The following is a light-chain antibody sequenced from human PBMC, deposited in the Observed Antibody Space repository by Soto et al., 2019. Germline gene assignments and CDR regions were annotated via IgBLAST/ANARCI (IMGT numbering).Light chain of an antibody. CDR1: NSNFGGNT. CDR3: AAWDDSLNGGV. Sequence: QSVLTQPTSASGTPGQRVIISCSGSNSNFGGNTANWYQQFPGTAPKVLIYSNNQRPSGVPDRFSGSKSGTSASLAISGLQSEDEADYYCAAWDDSLNGGVFGGGTKLTVL. J-gene: IGLJ3*02. V-gene: IGLV1-44*01. CDR2: SNN.